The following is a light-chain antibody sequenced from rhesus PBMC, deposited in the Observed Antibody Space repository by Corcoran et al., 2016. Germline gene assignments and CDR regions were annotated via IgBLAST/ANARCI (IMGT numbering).Light chain of an antibody. CDR3: LQHNSYPPT. CDR2: AAS. Sequence: DIQMTQSPSSLSASVGDTVTITCRASQGISSYFTWFQQKTGKAPKLLIYAASSLESGVQSRFSGSGSWTEFTLTISILQPEDFAAYYCLQHNSYPPTFGGGTKVEIK. J-gene: IGKJ4*01. V-gene: IGKV1-28*01. CDR1: QGISSY.